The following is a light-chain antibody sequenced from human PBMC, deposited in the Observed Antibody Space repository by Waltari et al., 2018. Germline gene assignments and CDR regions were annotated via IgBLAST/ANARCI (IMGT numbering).Light chain of an antibody. V-gene: IGLV1-40*01. CDR3: QSYDSSLSGSV. CDR1: RSNIGAGYD. Sequence: SGLTQPPSVSGAPGQSVTISCTGSRSNIGAGYDVHWYQLLPGTAPKLLIYGNSNRPSGVPDRFSGSKSGTSASLSITGLQAEDEAGYYCQSYDSSLSGSVFGGGTKLTVL. CDR2: GNS. J-gene: IGLJ2*01.